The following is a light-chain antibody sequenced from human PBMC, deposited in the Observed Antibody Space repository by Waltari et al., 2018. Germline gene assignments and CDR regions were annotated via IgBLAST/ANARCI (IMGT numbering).Light chain of an antibody. CDR1: PSLGTNS. CDR2: GAT. CDR3: LQYQAYPLT. V-gene: IGKV3-20*01. Sequence: EVVLTQSPGTLSLSPGEGATLSCRASPSLGTNSFAWYQQKPGQAPRLLIYGATTRATGIPDRFSGSGSGTDFTLTISSLGPEDFAVYYCLQYQAYPLTVGGGTKVDIK. J-gene: IGKJ4*01.